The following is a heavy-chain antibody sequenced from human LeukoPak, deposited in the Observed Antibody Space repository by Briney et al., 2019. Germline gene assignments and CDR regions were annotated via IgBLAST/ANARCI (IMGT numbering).Heavy chain of an antibody. CDR1: GYTFTSYD. V-gene: IGHV1-8*01. D-gene: IGHD6-19*01. CDR2: MNPNSGNT. J-gene: IGHJ6*02. Sequence: ASVKVSCKASGYTFTSYDINWVRQATGQGLEWMGWMNPNSGNTGYAQKFQGRVTMTRNTSISTAYMELSSLRSEDTAVYYCARYLRSGWNYYYYGMDVWGQGTTVTVSS. CDR3: ARYLRSGWNYYYYGMDV.